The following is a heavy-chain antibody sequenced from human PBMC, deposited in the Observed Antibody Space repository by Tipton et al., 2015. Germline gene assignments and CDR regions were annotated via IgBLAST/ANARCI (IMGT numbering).Heavy chain of an antibody. CDR3: ASDRVVTFGGVLDC. Sequence: QLVQSGAEVKKPGASVKVSCKAAGYIFTGYYMHWVRQAPGQGLEWMGWLNPNSGDTNSAQKFQGRVTMTRDTSISTAYMELSSLRFEDTAVYYCASDRVVTFGGVLDCWGQGTLVTVSS. CDR2: LNPNSGDT. D-gene: IGHD3-16*01. J-gene: IGHJ4*02. CDR1: GYIFTGYY. V-gene: IGHV1-2*02.